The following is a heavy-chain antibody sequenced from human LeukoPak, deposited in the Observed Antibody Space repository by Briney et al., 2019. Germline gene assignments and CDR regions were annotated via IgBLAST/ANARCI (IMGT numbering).Heavy chain of an antibody. J-gene: IGHJ4*02. Sequence: GGSLRLSCAASGFTFDDYGMSWVRQAPGKGLGWVSGINWNGGSTGYADSVKGRFTISRDNAKNSLYLQMNSLRAEDTALYYCVRGYYGSGSYYTFDYWGQGTLVTVSS. CDR3: VRGYYGSGSYYTFDY. CDR2: INWNGGST. CDR1: GFTFDDYG. V-gene: IGHV3-20*04. D-gene: IGHD3-10*01.